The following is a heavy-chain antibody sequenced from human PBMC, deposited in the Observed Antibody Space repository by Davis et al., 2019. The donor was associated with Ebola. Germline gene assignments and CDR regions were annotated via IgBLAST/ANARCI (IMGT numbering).Heavy chain of an antibody. D-gene: IGHD3-16*01. CDR3: ARDRPLDFFFGDYYGMDV. Sequence: GESLKISCAASGFTFSSYGMHWVRQAPGKGLEWVALMWYDGSRQYYADSVKGRFTISRDNAKNSLYLQMNSLRAEDTAVYYCARDRPLDFFFGDYYGMDVWGQGTTVTASS. CDR1: GFTFSSYG. V-gene: IGHV3-33*01. J-gene: IGHJ6*02. CDR2: MWYDGSRQ.